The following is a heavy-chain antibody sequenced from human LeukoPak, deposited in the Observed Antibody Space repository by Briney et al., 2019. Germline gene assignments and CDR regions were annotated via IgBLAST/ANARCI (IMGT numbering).Heavy chain of an antibody. D-gene: IGHD3-22*01. Sequence: ASVKVSCKASGGTFSSYTISWVRQAPGQGLEWMGRIIPILGIANYAQKFQGRVTITADKSTSTAYMELSSLRSEDTAVYYCASGVGYYESSGYYYSPIECWGQGTLVTVSS. J-gene: IGHJ4*02. CDR1: GGTFSSYT. CDR2: IIPILGIA. V-gene: IGHV1-69*02. CDR3: ASGVGYYESSGYYYSPIEC.